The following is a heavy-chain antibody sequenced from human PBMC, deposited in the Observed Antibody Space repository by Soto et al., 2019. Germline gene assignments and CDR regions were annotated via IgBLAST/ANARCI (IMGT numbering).Heavy chain of an antibody. J-gene: IGHJ6*03. CDR1: GFTFSSYW. Sequence: EVQLVESGGGLVQPGGSLRLSCAASGFTFSSYWMHWVRQAPGKGLVWVSRINGDGSSTTHADSVRGRFTISRDNTKNTLYRQMNSLRAEDTAVYYCTRDAYYDFWSGYSAYYYYYMDVWGKGTTVTVSS. CDR3: TRDAYYDFWSGYSAYYYYYMDV. D-gene: IGHD3-3*01. V-gene: IGHV3-74*01. CDR2: INGDGSST.